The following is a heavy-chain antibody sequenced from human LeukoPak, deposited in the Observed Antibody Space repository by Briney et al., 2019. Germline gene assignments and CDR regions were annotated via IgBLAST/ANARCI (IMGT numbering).Heavy chain of an antibody. J-gene: IGHJ4*02. CDR3: ARLRVRGYGYGPWEGPTWLDY. CDR2: FYYSGTT. Sequence: SETLSLTCAVSGYSISNNNWWGWIRQPPGKGLEWIGSFYYSGTTYYNPSLKSRVTISVDTSKNQFSLKLSSVTAADTAVYYCARLRVRGYGYGPWEGPTWLDYWGQGTLVTVSS. V-gene: IGHV4-38-2*01. D-gene: IGHD5-18*01. CDR1: GYSISNNNW.